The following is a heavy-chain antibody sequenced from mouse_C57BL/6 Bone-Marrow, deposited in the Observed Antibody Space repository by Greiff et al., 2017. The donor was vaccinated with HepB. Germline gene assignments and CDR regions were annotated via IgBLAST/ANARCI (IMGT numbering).Heavy chain of an antibody. V-gene: IGHV14-4*01. CDR2: IDPENGDT. J-gene: IGHJ2*01. CDR1: GFNIKDDY. Sequence: VQLQQSGAELVRPGASVKLSCTASGFNIKDDYMHWVKQRPEQGLEWIGWIDPENGDTEYASKFQGKATITADTSSNTAYLQLSSLTSEDTAVYYCTLTTVVYFDYWGQGTTLTVSS. D-gene: IGHD1-1*01. CDR3: TLTTVVYFDY.